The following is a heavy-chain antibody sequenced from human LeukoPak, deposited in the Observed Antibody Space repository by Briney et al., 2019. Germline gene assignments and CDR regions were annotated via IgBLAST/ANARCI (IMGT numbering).Heavy chain of an antibody. J-gene: IGHJ4*02. CDR3: ARDYWWNYDY. V-gene: IGHV3-30-3*01. D-gene: IGHD1-7*01. CDR2: ISKDGSDK. Sequence: GGSLRLSCAASGFTFSDYAMHWVRQTPGKGLEWVAVISKDGSDKYYPGSVRGRFTISRDNSKNTIYLQMDSLRAEDTAIYYCARDYWWNYDYRGQGTLVTVSS. CDR1: GFTFSDYA.